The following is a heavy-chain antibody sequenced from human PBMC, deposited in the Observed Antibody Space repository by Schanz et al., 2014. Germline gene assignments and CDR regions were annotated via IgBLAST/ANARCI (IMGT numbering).Heavy chain of an antibody. CDR2: IRFDGSDK. V-gene: IGHV3-30*02. J-gene: IGHJ2*01. CDR1: GFIFGDYA. Sequence: QVQLVESGGGVVQPGGSLRLSCAASGFIFGDYAIHWVRQAPGKGLEWVTFIRFDGSDKYYADSVKGRFTVSRDNSENTVYLEFHSLRSEDTALYYCAREAKWGQWYFDLWGRGSLVTVSS. D-gene: IGHD1-26*01. CDR3: AREAKWGQWYFDL.